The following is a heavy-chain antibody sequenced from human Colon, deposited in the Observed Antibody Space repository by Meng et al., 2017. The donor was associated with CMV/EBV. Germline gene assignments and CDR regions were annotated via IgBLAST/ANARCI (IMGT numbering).Heavy chain of an antibody. CDR3: ARAQYTYGYWIFDY. CDR2: IYPSGFP. CDR1: GGSISSYY. Sequence: QVQLQESGPGLVKPSETLSLSGPVSGGSISSYYWGWIRQPAGKGLEWIGRIYPSGFPKYKPSLESRVTMSADTSKNQISLKLTSVTAADTAVYYCARAQYTYGYWIFDYWGQGTLVTVSS. D-gene: IGHD5-18*01. J-gene: IGHJ4*02. V-gene: IGHV4-4*07.